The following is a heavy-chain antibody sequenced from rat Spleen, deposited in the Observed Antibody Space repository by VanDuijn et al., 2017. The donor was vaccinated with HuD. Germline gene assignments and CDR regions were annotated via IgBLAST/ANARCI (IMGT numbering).Heavy chain of an antibody. D-gene: IGHD4-3*01. CDR3: TGAGVPWYFDF. J-gene: IGHJ1*01. V-gene: IGHV5-29*01. CDR2: INFDGSST. CDR1: GITFSNYA. Sequence: EVQLVESGGGLVQPGGTLKLSCAASGITFSNYAMAWVRQAPTKGLEWVATINFDGSSTYYRDSVRGRFSISRDNAKNTLYLQISSLRSDDTATYYCTGAGVPWYFDFGGLGTMVTVSS.